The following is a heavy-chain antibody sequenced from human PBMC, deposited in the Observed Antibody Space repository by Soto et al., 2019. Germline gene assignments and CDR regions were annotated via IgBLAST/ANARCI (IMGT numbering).Heavy chain of an antibody. CDR2: ISSNGGST. J-gene: IGHJ5*02. Sequence: GGSLRLSCSASGFTFSSYAMHWVRQAPGKGLEYVSAISSNGGSTYYADSVKGRFTISRDNSKNTLYLQMSSLRAEDTAVYYCVKGSLSGWYILQLDWFDPWGQGTLVTVSS. CDR3: VKGSLSGWYILQLDWFDP. D-gene: IGHD6-13*01. CDR1: GFTFSSYA. V-gene: IGHV3-64D*08.